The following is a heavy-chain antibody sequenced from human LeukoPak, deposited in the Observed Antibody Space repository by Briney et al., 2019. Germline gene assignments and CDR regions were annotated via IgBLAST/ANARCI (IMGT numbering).Heavy chain of an antibody. J-gene: IGHJ4*02. V-gene: IGHV3-23*01. CDR2: ISGSSGHT. Sequence: GSLRLSCAASGLTFSSHAMSWVRQAPGKGLEWVSAISGSSGHTYYADSVKGRFTISRDNSKNTLYLQMNSLRAEDTAVYYCAKVGFSEMEWLLYSDHWGQGTLVTVSS. CDR1: GLTFSSHA. CDR3: AKVGFSEMEWLLYSDH. D-gene: IGHD3-3*01.